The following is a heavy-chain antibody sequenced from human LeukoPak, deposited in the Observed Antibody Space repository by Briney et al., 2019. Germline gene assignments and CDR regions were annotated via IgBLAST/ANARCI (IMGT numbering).Heavy chain of an antibody. D-gene: IGHD4-11*01. CDR3: ARVAQGATTENYFYYYMDV. CDR1: GFTFSSYI. CDR2: ITSRSSHI. Sequence: GGSLRLSCEASGFTFSSYIMTWVRQAPGKGLESVSSITSRSSHIYIADSVKGRFTISRDNAKNSLFLQMSSLRVEDTAVYYCARVAQGATTENYFYYYMDVWGKGTTVTVSS. V-gene: IGHV3-21*01. J-gene: IGHJ6*03.